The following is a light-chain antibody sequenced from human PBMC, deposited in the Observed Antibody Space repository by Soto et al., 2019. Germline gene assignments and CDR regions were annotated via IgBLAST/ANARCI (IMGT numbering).Light chain of an antibody. CDR1: ISDVGGYNY. J-gene: IGLJ3*02. CDR3: CSYAGASGMV. CDR2: DVN. V-gene: IGLV2-11*01. Sequence: QSVLTQPRSVSESPGQSATISCTGTISDVGGYNYVSWYQHHPGKAPKLIIYDVNKRPSGVPDRFSGSKSGNTASLTISGLQADDEAEYYCCSYAGASGMVFGGGTQLTVL.